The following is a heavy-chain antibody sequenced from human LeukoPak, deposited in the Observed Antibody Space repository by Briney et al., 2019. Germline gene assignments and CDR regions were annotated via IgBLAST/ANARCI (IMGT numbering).Heavy chain of an antibody. Sequence: HPGGSLRLSCVASGFTFGKYWMSWVRQAPGKGLEWVANIKLDGSEKNYVDSVKGRFTISRDNTKNSLYLQMNSLGAEDTAVYYCARPYDTRGYFPDYWGQGTLVTVSS. CDR2: IKLDGSEK. CDR1: GFTFGKYW. CDR3: ARPYDTRGYFPDY. D-gene: IGHD3-22*01. V-gene: IGHV3-7*01. J-gene: IGHJ4*02.